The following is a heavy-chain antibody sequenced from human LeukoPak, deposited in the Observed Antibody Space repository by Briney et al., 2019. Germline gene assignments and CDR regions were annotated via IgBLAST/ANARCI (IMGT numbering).Heavy chain of an antibody. CDR1: AFPFSTYT. D-gene: IGHD3-22*01. V-gene: IGHV3-21*06. CDR2: ISSSSTFK. Sequence: PGGSLRLSCAASAFPFSTYTMHWVRQAPGEGLEWVSSISSSSTFKHYADSLKGRFTISRDNARNSLFLQMNSLRAEDTAVYYCARDSSIGYDRVNFDYWGQGTLVTVSS. CDR3: ARDSSIGYDRVNFDY. J-gene: IGHJ4*02.